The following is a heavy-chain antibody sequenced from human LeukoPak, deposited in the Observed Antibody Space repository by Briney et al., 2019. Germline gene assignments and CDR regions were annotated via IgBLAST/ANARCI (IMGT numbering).Heavy chain of an antibody. Sequence: GGSLRLSCAASGFTFSDYSMNWVRQAPGKGLEWVSSISRSSSYIHYADSVKGRFTISRDNSKNTLYLQMNSLRAEDTAVYYCAKRPTAAADYWGQGTLVTVSS. CDR2: ISRSSSYI. V-gene: IGHV3-21*04. CDR3: AKRPTAAADY. J-gene: IGHJ4*02. D-gene: IGHD6-13*01. CDR1: GFTFSDYS.